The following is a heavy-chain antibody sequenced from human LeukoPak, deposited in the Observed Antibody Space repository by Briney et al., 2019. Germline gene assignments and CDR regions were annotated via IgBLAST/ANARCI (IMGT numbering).Heavy chain of an antibody. CDR2: IWYDGSNK. V-gene: IGHV3-33*01. Sequence: TGGSLRLSCAASGFTFSSYGMHWVRQAPGKGLECVAVIWYDGSNKYYADSVKGRFTISRDNSKNTLYLQMNSLRAEDTAVYYCARDHAPRGEWLVQGIGYWGQGTLVTVSS. CDR3: ARDHAPRGEWLVQGIGY. D-gene: IGHD6-19*01. J-gene: IGHJ4*02. CDR1: GFTFSSYG.